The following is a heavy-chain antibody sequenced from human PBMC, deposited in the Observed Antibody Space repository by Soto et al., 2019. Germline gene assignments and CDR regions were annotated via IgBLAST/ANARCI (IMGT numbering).Heavy chain of an antibody. Sequence: QVQLQQSGPGLVKPSQTLSLTCDISGVIISSNTAGWNWVRQSPSRGLEWLGRTFYRFKWYDDYAESVKGRIVITADTSENQFSLQLGSVTPDDSGVYYCARGGYSSGFGYYFDYWGQGTLVTVSS. CDR2: TFYRFKWYD. J-gene: IGHJ4*02. CDR1: GVIISSNTAG. CDR3: ARGGYSSGFGYYFDY. V-gene: IGHV6-1*01. D-gene: IGHD5-18*01.